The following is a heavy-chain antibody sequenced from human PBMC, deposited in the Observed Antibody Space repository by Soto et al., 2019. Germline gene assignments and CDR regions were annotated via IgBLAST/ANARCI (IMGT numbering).Heavy chain of an antibody. Sequence: SGPTLVNPTQTLTLTCSFSGFSLSTSRVGVAWIRQPPGKALEWLAIIYWDDDRRYSPSLKTRLAITKDTSKNQLVLTMTNLDPGDTATYYCAHIMITWGGVSALDAFDMWGQGTMVTVSS. CDR3: AHIMITWGGVSALDAFDM. CDR1: GFSLSTSRVG. CDR2: IYWDDDR. V-gene: IGHV2-5*02. D-gene: IGHD3-16*01. J-gene: IGHJ3*02.